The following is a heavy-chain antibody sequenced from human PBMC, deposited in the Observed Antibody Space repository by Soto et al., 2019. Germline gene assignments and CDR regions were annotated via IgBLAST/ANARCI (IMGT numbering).Heavy chain of an antibody. CDR2: ISDSGVNT. CDR3: ARAIGADFFDY. J-gene: IGHJ4*02. Sequence: PGGSLRLSCTASGFTVSNYAMSWVRQAPGMGLEWVSTISDSGVNTFFGDSMKDRFTISRDNSKSTVYLQLNTVRAEDTAIYYCARAIGADFFDYWGQGTLVTVSS. V-gene: IGHV3-23*01. D-gene: IGHD6-25*01. CDR1: GFTVSNYA.